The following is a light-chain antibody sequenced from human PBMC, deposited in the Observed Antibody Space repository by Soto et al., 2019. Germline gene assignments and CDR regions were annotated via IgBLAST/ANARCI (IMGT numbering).Light chain of an antibody. Sequence: EIVMTQSPATLSVSPGERATLSCRASQSVSSNLAWYQQKPGQAPRLLIDGASTRAPGIPARFSGSGSGTEFTLTISSLQSEDFSVYYCQQYNNWPPLTFGQGTRLEIK. CDR2: GAS. CDR3: QQYNNWPPLT. J-gene: IGKJ5*01. V-gene: IGKV3-15*01. CDR1: QSVSSN.